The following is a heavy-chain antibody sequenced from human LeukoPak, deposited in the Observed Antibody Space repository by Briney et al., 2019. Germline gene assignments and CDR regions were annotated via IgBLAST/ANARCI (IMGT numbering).Heavy chain of an antibody. J-gene: IGHJ6*02. CDR1: EGTFSSYA. D-gene: IGHD3-9*01. CDR2: IIPIFGTA. V-gene: IGHV1-69*05. CDR3: ARSYYDILTGYYYYGMDV. Sequence: ASVKVSCKASEGTFSSYAISWVRQAPGQGLEWMGGIIPIFGTANYAQKFQGRVTITTDESTSTAYMELSSLRSEDTAVYYCARSYYDILTGYYYYGMDVWAKGPRSPSP.